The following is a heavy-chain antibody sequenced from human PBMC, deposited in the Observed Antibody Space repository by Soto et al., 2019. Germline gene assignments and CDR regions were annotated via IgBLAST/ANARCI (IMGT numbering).Heavy chain of an antibody. CDR1: GFTFSDDA. Sequence: VGSLRLSCTASGFTFSDDAMTWVRQAPGKGLEWVSTSSGGSSGTYYGDSVKGRFTISRDNAKKTLFLQLKRLSAEDTATYYCAKVLSNNYYDPFEIWGQGTQVTVSS. D-gene: IGHD3-22*01. CDR2: SSGGSSGT. V-gene: IGHV3-23*01. CDR3: AKVLSNNYYDPFEI. J-gene: IGHJ4*02.